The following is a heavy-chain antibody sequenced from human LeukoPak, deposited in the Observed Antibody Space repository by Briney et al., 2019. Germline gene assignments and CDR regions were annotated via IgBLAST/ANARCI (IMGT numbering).Heavy chain of an antibody. D-gene: IGHD2-2*02. V-gene: IGHV4-39*07. CDR1: GGSISSSSYY. CDR2: IHHNGTR. CDR3: AAAPILRGEGGEHYKYGMDV. Sequence: SETLSLTCTVSGGSISSSSYYWTWVRQSPGEGLEWIGEIHHNGTRNYNPSLKSRVTISADTFKNHFSLIVTSLTAADTAVYYCAAAPILRGEGGEHYKYGMDVWGQGTTVIVSS. J-gene: IGHJ6*02.